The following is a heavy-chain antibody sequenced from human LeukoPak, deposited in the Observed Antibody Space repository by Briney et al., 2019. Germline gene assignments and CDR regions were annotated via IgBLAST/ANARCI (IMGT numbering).Heavy chain of an antibody. D-gene: IGHD4-17*01. CDR1: GDSISGYY. CDR3: ARHKTTVTGDMDV. Sequence: PSETLSLTCTVSGDSISGYYWSWIREPPGKGLEWIGYFYYSGSTNYNPSLKSRVTISVDTSKNLLSLKLSSVTAADTAVYYCARHKTTVTGDMDVWGQGTTVTVSS. CDR2: FYYSGST. J-gene: IGHJ6*02. V-gene: IGHV4-59*01.